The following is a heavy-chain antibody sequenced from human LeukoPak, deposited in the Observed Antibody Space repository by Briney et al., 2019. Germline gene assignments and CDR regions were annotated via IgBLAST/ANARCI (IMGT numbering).Heavy chain of an antibody. V-gene: IGHV3-7*01. Sequence: GGSLRLSCAASGFTFSSYWMSWVRLAPGKGLEWVANIKQDGSEKYYVDSVKGRFTTSRDNAKNSLYLQMNSLRAEDTAVYYCARGQTWFGELSPFDYWGQGTLVTVSS. J-gene: IGHJ4*02. CDR2: IKQDGSEK. D-gene: IGHD3-10*01. CDR1: GFTFSSYW. CDR3: ARGQTWFGELSPFDY.